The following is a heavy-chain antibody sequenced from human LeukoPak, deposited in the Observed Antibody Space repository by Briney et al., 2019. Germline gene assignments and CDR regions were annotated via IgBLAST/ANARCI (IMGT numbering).Heavy chain of an antibody. V-gene: IGHV4-59*01. Sequence: SETLSLTCAVYGGSFSGYYWSWIRQPPGKGLEWIGYIYYSGSTNYNPSLKSRVTISVDTSKNQFSLKLSSVTAADTAVYYCARVQGMAYYFDYWGQGTLVTVSS. CDR1: GGSFSGYY. CDR2: IYYSGST. CDR3: ARVQGMAYYFDY. J-gene: IGHJ4*02. D-gene: IGHD5-12*01.